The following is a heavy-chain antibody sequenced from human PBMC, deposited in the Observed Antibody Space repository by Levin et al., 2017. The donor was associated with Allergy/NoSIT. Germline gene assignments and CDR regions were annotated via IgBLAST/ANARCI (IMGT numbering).Heavy chain of an antibody. CDR1: GFTFSSYW. V-gene: IGHV3-7*04. J-gene: IGHJ6*03. CDR3: ARVGVYSSGWAFNYYYYYMDV. D-gene: IGHD6-19*01. CDR2: IKQDGSEK. Sequence: GGSLRLSCAASGFTFSSYWMSWVRQAPGKGLEWVANIKQDGSEKYYVDSVKGRFTISRDNAKNSLYLQMNSLRAEDTAVYYCARVGVYSSGWAFNYYYYYMDVWGKGTTVTVSS.